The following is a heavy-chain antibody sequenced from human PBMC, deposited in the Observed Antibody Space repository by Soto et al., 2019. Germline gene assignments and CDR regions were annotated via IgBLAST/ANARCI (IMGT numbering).Heavy chain of an antibody. J-gene: IGHJ4*02. CDR2: IRFDGSNE. CDR3: ARDGIGGTVFRGYLDY. CDR1: GGIFHGYG. V-gene: IGHV3-33*01. Sequence: QEQLVESGGGVVQPGTSLRLSCAVPGGIFHGYGMHWARQAPGKGLEWVAIIRFDGSNEEYADSVKGRFTISRDNSKNTLYLQMNTLGAEDTAVYYCARDGIGGTVFRGYLDYWGRGTVVTVSS. D-gene: IGHD1-7*01.